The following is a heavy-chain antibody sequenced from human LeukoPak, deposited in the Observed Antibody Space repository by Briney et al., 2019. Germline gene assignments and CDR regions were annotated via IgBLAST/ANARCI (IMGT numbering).Heavy chain of an antibody. D-gene: IGHD3-22*01. V-gene: IGHV3-15*01. Sequence: PSETLSLTCTVSGGSISSYYWSWIRQPPGKGLEWVGRIKSKSAGGKTDYAAPMKGRFTISRDDSKNTLYLQMNSLKTEDTAVYYCTAEYDSSGYYPWFFDLWGRGTLVTASS. J-gene: IGHJ2*01. CDR2: IKSKSAGGKT. CDR3: TAEYDSSGYYPWFFDL. CDR1: GGSISSYY.